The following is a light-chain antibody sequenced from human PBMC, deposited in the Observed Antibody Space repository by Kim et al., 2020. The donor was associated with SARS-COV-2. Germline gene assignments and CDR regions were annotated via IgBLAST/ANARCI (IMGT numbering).Light chain of an antibody. J-gene: IGKJ4*01. Sequence: SLSPGERAPLSCRASQSVSSSLAWYRQKPGQVPRLLIYHVSNRATGIPARFSGSGSGTDFTLTISSLEPEDFAVYYCQERRNWPLTFGGGTKVEI. CDR2: HVS. CDR3: QERRNWPLT. V-gene: IGKV3-11*01. CDR1: QSVSSS.